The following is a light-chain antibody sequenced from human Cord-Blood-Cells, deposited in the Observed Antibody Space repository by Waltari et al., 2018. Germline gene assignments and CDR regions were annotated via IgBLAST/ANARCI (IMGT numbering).Light chain of an antibody. Sequence: EIVMTQSPATLSVSPGERATLSGRASQSVSSNLAWYQQKPGQAPRLLIYGASTRATGIPARFSGSGSGKEFTLTISSLQSEDFAVYYCQQYNNWPPYTFGQGTKLEIK. CDR1: QSVSSN. CDR3: QQYNNWPPYT. CDR2: GAS. J-gene: IGKJ2*01. V-gene: IGKV3-15*01.